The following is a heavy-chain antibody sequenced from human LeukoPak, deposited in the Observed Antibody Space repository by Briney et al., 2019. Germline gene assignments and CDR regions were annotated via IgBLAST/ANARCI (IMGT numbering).Heavy chain of an antibody. J-gene: IGHJ4*02. CDR3: ARAGGYASSWAY. Sequence: SGGSLRVSCAASGFTFSSYWMSWVRQAPGKGLEWVANIKQDGSEKNYVDSVKGRFTISRDSAKNSLDLQMNSLRGEDTAVYYCARAGGYASSWAYWGQGTLVTVSS. V-gene: IGHV3-7*01. CDR2: IKQDGSEK. D-gene: IGHD5-12*01. CDR1: GFTFSSYW.